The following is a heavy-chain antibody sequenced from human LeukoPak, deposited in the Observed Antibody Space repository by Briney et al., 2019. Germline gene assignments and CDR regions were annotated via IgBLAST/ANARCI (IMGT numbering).Heavy chain of an antibody. D-gene: IGHD2-15*01. CDR1: GFTFSSYW. CDR3: AREGIDYYYYYYMDV. V-gene: IGHV3-7*01. Sequence: GGSLRLSCAASGFTFSSYWMSWVRQAPGKGLEWVANIKQGGSEKYYVDSVKGRFTISRDNAKNSLYLQMNSLRAEDTAVYYCAREGIDYYYYYYMDVWGKGTTVTVSS. J-gene: IGHJ6*03. CDR2: IKQGGSEK.